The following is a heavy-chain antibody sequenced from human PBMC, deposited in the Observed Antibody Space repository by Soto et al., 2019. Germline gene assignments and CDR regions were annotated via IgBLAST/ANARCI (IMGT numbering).Heavy chain of an antibody. CDR1: GYSFTIYG. V-gene: IGHV1-18*01. Sequence: VSVKLYCKASGYSFTIYGITWVRQAPGQGLEWMGWLSAYSGHTNYAQKLQGRVTMTTDTSTSTAYMELRSLRSDDTAIYYCARDLAFYDSLTGYYNDYWGQGTLLTVSS. CDR2: LSAYSGHT. CDR3: ARDLAFYDSLTGYYNDY. J-gene: IGHJ4*02. D-gene: IGHD3-9*01.